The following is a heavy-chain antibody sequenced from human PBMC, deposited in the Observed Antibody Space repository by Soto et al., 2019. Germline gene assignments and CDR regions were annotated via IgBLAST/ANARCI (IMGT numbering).Heavy chain of an antibody. CDR1: GGTFNSYD. J-gene: IGHJ5*02. CDR2: IIPIVETP. Sequence: PSVKVSCKASGGTFNSYDINWVRQAPGQGLEWMGGIIPIVETPKYAQKLQGRVTITADESTNTVYMELSSLRSEDTAMYYCARLSRPNYYDTSGFFKDNWFDPWGQGTLATVYS. V-gene: IGHV1-69*13. CDR3: ARLSRPNYYDTSGFFKDNWFDP. D-gene: IGHD3-22*01.